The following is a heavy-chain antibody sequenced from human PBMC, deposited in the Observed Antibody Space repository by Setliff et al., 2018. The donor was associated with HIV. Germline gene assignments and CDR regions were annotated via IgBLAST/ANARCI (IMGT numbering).Heavy chain of an antibody. J-gene: IGHJ4*02. V-gene: IGHV1-8*02. Sequence: ASVKVSCKTSGYTFTDYYMHWVRQATGQGLEWMGWMNPNNGNTGYSQKFQGRVTMTRNTSISTAYMELSSLRSEDTAVYYCARFLDHDYGDYRTYYFDFWGQGTLVTVSS. CDR1: GYTFTDYY. D-gene: IGHD4-17*01. CDR3: ARFLDHDYGDYRTYYFDF. CDR2: MNPNNGNT.